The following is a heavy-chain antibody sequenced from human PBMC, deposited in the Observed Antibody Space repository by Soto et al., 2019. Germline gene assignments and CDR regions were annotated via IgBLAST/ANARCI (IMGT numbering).Heavy chain of an antibody. D-gene: IGHD6-19*01. CDR1: GFTFSSYG. CDR3: ARDQQWLVRFYFDF. J-gene: IGHJ4*02. V-gene: IGHV3-33*01. CDR2: IWYDGSNK. Sequence: QVQLVESGGGVVQPGNSLRLSCAASGFTFSSYGMHWVRQAPGKGLEWVAVIWYDGSNKYYADSVKGRFTISSDNSKNTLYLQMNSLRAEDTAVYYCARDQQWLVRFYFDFWGQGTLVTVSS.